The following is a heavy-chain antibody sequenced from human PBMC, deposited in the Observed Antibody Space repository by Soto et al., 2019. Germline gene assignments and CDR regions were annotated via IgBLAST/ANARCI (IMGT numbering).Heavy chain of an antibody. Sequence: GASVKVSCKASGYTFTGYYMHWVRQAPGQGLEWLGRINPKSGGTSTAQKFQGWVTMTRDTSINTAYMDLTRLRSDDTAVYYCARGHSTDCSNGVCSFFYNHEMDVWGQGTPITV. D-gene: IGHD2-8*01. CDR3: ARGHSTDCSNGVCSFFYNHEMDV. J-gene: IGHJ6*02. CDR1: GYTFTGYY. V-gene: IGHV1-2*04. CDR2: INPKSGGT.